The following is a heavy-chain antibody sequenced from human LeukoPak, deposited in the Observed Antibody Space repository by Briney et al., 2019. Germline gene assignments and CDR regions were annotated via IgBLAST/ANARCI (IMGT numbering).Heavy chain of an antibody. CDR1: GYSISSGYY. CDR2: IYHSGST. Sequence: SETLSLACTVSGYSISSGYYWGWIRQPPGKGLEWIGSIYHSGSTYYNPSLKSRVTISVDTSKNQFSLKLSSVTAADTAVYYCARGGVATSSIDYWGQGTLVTVSS. J-gene: IGHJ4*02. V-gene: IGHV4-38-2*02. D-gene: IGHD5-12*01. CDR3: ARGGVATSSIDY.